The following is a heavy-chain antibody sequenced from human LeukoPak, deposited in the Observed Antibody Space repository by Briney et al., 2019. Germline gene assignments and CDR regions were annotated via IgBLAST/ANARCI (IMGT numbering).Heavy chain of an antibody. CDR2: IYHSGST. V-gene: IGHV4-38-2*02. CDR1: GYSISSGNY. Sequence: SETLSLTCSVSGYSISSGNYWGWIRLPPGRGLQWIGSIYHSGSTYYNPSLKSRVTISVDTSKNQFSLKLSSVTAADTAVYYCAKGYCRGNSCYDDRGAFDYWGQGTLVTVSS. D-gene: IGHD2-2*01. J-gene: IGHJ4*02. CDR3: AKGYCRGNSCYDDRGAFDY.